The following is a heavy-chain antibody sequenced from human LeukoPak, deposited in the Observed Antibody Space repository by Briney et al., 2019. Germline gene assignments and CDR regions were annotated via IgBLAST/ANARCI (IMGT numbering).Heavy chain of an antibody. Sequence: GRSLRLSCAASGFTVSTNYMSWVRRALGKGLEWVSLVYSGGTTYHADSVKGRFTISRDNSKNTLYLQMNSLRAEDTAVYYCARRGYRYGSKRGPYYFDYWGQGTLVTVSS. D-gene: IGHD5-18*01. V-gene: IGHV3-66*04. J-gene: IGHJ4*02. CDR3: ARRGYRYGSKRGPYYFDY. CDR2: VYSGGTT. CDR1: GFTVSTNY.